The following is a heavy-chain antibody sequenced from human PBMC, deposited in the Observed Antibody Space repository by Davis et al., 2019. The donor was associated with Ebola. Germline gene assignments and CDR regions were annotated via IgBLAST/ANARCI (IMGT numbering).Heavy chain of an antibody. CDR2: ISSDGTNK. D-gene: IGHD4-11*01. V-gene: IGHV3-30-3*01. J-gene: IGHJ4*02. Sequence: GGSLRLSSAASGFAFDSFALHWVRPVPGKGRGWVGVISSDGTNKKHADSVEGRFTISRDNSKSTLYLEMRRVRLEDTAVYYCARGAAVMTTGDFPDWGQGTLVTVSS. CDR3: ARGAAVMTTGDFPD. CDR1: GFAFDSFA.